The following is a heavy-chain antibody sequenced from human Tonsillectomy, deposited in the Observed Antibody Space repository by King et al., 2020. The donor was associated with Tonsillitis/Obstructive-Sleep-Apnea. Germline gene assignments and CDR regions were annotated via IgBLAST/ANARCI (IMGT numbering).Heavy chain of an antibody. V-gene: IGHV3-30*04. CDR1: GFSFNHYA. J-gene: IGHJ6*03. Sequence: VQLVESGGGVVQPGRSLRLSCAASGFSFNHYAMHWVRQAPGKGLEWLAVISYDESNNYYADSVKGRFTISRDTSKNTLYLQMNSPRPEDTALYYCARGGFSSSCYYMDVWGKGTTVTVSS. CDR3: ARGGFSSSCYYMDV. D-gene: IGHD6-13*01. CDR2: ISYDESNN.